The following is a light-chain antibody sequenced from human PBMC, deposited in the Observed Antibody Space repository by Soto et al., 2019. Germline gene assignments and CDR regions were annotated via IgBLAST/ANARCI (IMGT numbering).Light chain of an antibody. Sequence: EVVLTQSPATLSVSPGERATLSCKSSQAVRTDLAWYQQKPGQAPRLLIFGISTRATGVAARFSGGGSGTEFTLTINNLQSEDFATYYCQQYDNWPPTITFGPGTKVDMK. V-gene: IGKV3-15*01. CDR3: QQYDNWPPTIT. CDR2: GIS. J-gene: IGKJ3*01. CDR1: QAVRTD.